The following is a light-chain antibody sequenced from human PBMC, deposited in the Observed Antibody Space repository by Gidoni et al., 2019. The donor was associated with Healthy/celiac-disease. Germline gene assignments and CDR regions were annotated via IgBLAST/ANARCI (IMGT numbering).Light chain of an antibody. V-gene: IGKV1-12*01. Sequence: DINMTQSPSSVSASVADTGTITCRARQGISSWLAWYQQKPGNAPKLLIYAAPSLQRGVPSRFSGSGSGTDFTLTISSLQTEDFATYYCQQANSFPPITLGGGTKVEIK. CDR1: QGISSW. CDR2: AAP. J-gene: IGKJ4*01. CDR3: QQANSFPPIT.